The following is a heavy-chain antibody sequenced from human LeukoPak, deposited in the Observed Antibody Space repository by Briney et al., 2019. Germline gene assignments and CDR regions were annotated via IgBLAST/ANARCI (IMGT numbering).Heavy chain of an antibody. D-gene: IGHD4-23*01. CDR3: AGFFGGPVSRRFDP. J-gene: IGHJ5*02. CDR2: IYTSGST. CDR1: GGSISSDNCY. Sequence: SETLSLTCTVSGGSISSDNCYWSWIRQPAGEGLEWIGRIYTSGSTNYNPSLKSRVTISVDTSKNQFSLKLSSLTAADTAVYYCAGFFGGPVSRRFDPWAKGTLVTVSS. V-gene: IGHV4-61*02.